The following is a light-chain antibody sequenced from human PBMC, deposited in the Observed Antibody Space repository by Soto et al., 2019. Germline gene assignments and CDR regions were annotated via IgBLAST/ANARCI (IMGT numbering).Light chain of an antibody. Sequence: DIQMTQSPATLSASVGDRVTITCRASQSISSWLAWYQQKPGKAPKLLIYDASSLESGVPARFSGSGSGTEFPRTISRLQPDDFATYSCQQYNSYRCTFGQGTKVESK. CDR3: QQYNSYRCT. CDR1: QSISSW. CDR2: DAS. V-gene: IGKV1-5*01. J-gene: IGKJ1*01.